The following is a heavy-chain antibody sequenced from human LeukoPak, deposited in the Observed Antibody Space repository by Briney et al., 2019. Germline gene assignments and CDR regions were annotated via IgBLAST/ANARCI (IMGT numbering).Heavy chain of an antibody. CDR1: GDSFSSNSAA. CDR3: ARYGLDYYDSSGYMDY. D-gene: IGHD3-22*01. CDR2: TYYRSKWYN. V-gene: IGHV6-1*01. J-gene: IGHJ4*02. Sequence: SQTLSLTCAISGDSFSSNSAAWNWIRQSPSRGLEWLGRTYYRSKWYNDYAVSVKSRITINPDTSKNQFSLQLNSVTPEDTAVYYCARYGLDYYDSSGYMDYWGQGTLVTVSS.